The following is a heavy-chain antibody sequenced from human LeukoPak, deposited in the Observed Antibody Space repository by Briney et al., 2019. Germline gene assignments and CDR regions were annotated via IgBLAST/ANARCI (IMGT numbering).Heavy chain of an antibody. CDR2: INPNSGGT. D-gene: IGHD3-10*01. V-gene: IGHV1-2*05. CDR3: ARDRARITMVRGVRLSWFDP. J-gene: IGHJ5*02. Sequence: ASVKVSCKASGYPFTGYYMHWVRPAPGQGLEWMGRINPNSGGTNYAQKFQGRVTMTRDTSISTAYMELSRLRSDDTVVYYCARDRARITMVRGVRLSWFDPWGQGTLVTVSS. CDR1: GYPFTGYY.